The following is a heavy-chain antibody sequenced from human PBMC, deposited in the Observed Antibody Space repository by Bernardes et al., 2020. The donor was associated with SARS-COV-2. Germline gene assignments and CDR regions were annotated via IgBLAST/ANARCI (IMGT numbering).Heavy chain of an antibody. V-gene: IGHV4-39*01. D-gene: IGHD3-22*01. CDR2: IFYSGST. J-gene: IGHJ3*02. CDR3: ARLQYYYDSSGTDDAFDI. Sequence: SETLSLTCTVSGGSITSSSYYWGWIRQPPGKGLEWIGNIFYSGSTYYNPSLKSRVTISVDTSKNKFSLKLSSVTAADTAVYYCARLQYYYDSSGTDDAFDIWGQGTMVTVSS. CDR1: GGSITSSSYY.